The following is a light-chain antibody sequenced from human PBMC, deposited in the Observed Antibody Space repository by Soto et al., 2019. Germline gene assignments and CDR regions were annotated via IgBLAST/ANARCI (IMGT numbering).Light chain of an antibody. CDR3: LQYNNWWT. V-gene: IGKV3-15*01. Sequence: EIVFTQSPGTLSLSPGERATLSCRASQSVSSYLAWYQQKPGQAPRLLIYDASTRAIGIPARFSGSGSGTEFTLTISSLQSEDFAVYYCLQYNNWWTFGQGTKVDIK. CDR2: DAS. CDR1: QSVSSY. J-gene: IGKJ1*01.